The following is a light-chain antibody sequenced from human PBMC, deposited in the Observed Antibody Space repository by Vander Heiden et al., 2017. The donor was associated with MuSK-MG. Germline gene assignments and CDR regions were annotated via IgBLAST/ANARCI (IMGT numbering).Light chain of an antibody. Sequence: QSALTQPRSVSGSPGQSVTISCTGTSSDVGHYNYVSWYQQHPGKAPKLVIYDVNKRPSGVPDRFSGSKSGNTASVTISGVQAEDEADYYCSSYAGSDTCWLFGGGTRLTVL. CDR2: DVN. J-gene: IGLJ3*02. CDR3: SSYAGSDTCWL. V-gene: IGLV2-11*01. CDR1: SSDVGHYNY.